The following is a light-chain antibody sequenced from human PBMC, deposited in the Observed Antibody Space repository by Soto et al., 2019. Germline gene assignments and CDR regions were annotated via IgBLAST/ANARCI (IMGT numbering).Light chain of an antibody. CDR2: LGS. J-gene: IGKJ1*01. Sequence: DIVLTQSPLSLPVTPGEPASISCRSSQSLLHSNGNIYLAWYLQKPGQSPQFLIYLGSIRASGVPDRFSGSGSGTDFTLKITRVEAEDVGVYYCMQAIQAPRTFGLGTKVEI. V-gene: IGKV2-28*01. CDR3: MQAIQAPRT. CDR1: QSLLHSNGNIY.